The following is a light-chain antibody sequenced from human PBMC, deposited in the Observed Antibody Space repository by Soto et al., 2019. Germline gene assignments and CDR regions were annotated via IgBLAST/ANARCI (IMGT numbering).Light chain of an antibody. CDR2: AAS. CDR1: QGISSY. CDR3: QQSYSTLWT. V-gene: IGKV1-8*01. J-gene: IGKJ1*01. Sequence: IRMTQSPSSFSASTGDRVTITCRASQGISSYLAWYQQKPGKAPKLLIYAASTLQSGVPSRFSGSGSGTEFTLTISSLQPDDFATYYCQQSYSTLWTFGQGTKVDIK.